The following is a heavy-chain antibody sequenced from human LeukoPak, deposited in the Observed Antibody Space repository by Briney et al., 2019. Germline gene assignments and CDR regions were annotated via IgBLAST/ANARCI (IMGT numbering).Heavy chain of an antibody. D-gene: IGHD3-22*01. CDR3: AKAVHYYDSSGYLYFDY. V-gene: IGHV3-21*04. CDR2: ISSSSSYI. CDR1: GFTFSSYS. J-gene: IGHJ4*02. Sequence: GGSLRLSCAASGFTFSSYSMNWVRQAPGKGLEWVSSISSSSSYIYYADSVKGRFTISRDNAKNSLYLQMNSLRAEDMALYYCAKAVHYYDSSGYLYFDYWGQGTLVTVSS.